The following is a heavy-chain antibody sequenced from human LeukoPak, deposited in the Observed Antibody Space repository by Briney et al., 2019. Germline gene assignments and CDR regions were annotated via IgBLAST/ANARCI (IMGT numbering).Heavy chain of an antibody. CDR2: IYYSGST. J-gene: IGHJ5*02. CDR1: GVSISSGGYY. Sequence: SETLSLTCTVSGVSISSGGYYWSWIRQHPGKVLEWIGYIYYSGSTYYNPSLKSRVTISVETSKNQFSLKLSSVTAADTAVYYCARGLIVVVPAAPSGIVLAAQGWFDPWGQGTLVTVSS. V-gene: IGHV4-31*03. CDR3: ARGLIVVVPAAPSGIVLAAQGWFDP. D-gene: IGHD2-2*01.